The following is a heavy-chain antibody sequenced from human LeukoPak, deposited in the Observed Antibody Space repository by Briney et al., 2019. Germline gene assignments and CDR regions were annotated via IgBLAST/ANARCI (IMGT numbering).Heavy chain of an antibody. CDR2: IYYSGST. CDR1: GGSISSYY. CDR3: ARQAGSSWSEYYFDY. J-gene: IGHJ4*02. V-gene: IGHV4-59*08. Sequence: SETLSLTCTVPGGSISSYYWSWIRQPPGKGLEWIGYIYYSGSTNYNPSLKSRVTISVDTSKNQFSLKLSSVTAADTAVYYCARQAGSSWSEYYFDYWGQGTLVTVSS. D-gene: IGHD6-13*01.